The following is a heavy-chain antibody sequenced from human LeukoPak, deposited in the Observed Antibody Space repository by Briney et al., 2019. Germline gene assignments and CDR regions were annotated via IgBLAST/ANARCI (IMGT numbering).Heavy chain of an antibody. D-gene: IGHD3-3*01. Sequence: PSETLSLTCTVSGGSISSGGYYWSWIRQPPGKGLEWIGYIYHSGSTYYNPSLKSRVTISVDRSKNQFSLKLSSVTAADTAVYYCARGQGTIFGVVTPQGYYYYMDVWGKGTTVTVSS. J-gene: IGHJ6*03. CDR3: ARGQGTIFGVVTPQGYYYYMDV. V-gene: IGHV4-30-2*01. CDR1: GGSISSGGYY. CDR2: IYHSGST.